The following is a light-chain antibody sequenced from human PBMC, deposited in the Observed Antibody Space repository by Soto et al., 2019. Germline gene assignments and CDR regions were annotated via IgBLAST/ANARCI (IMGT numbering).Light chain of an antibody. V-gene: IGKV3-20*01. Sequence: EIVLTQSPGTLSLSPGERATLSCRASQSVSSSYLAWYQQKPGQAPRLLIYGASSRATGIPDRFSGSGSGTDFTLTISRLEPEDLAVYYCQQYGSSHPEFTFGPGTKVDIK. CDR2: GAS. CDR3: QQYGSSHPEFT. CDR1: QSVSSSY. J-gene: IGKJ3*01.